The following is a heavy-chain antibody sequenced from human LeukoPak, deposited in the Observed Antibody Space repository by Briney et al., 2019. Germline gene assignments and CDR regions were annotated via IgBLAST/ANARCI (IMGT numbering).Heavy chain of an antibody. V-gene: IGHV1-2*02. CDR3: ATHWGSGWYFDL. CDR2: INPKSGNT. D-gene: IGHD7-27*01. Sequence: ASVKVSCKASGYTFIDHYLHWVRQTPGQGVEWLGWINPKSGNTNYARDFQGRVTMTRDTSITTAYMDLSSLRSDDTAMYYCATHWGSGWYFDLWGRGTQVTVSS. CDR1: GYTFIDHY. J-gene: IGHJ2*01.